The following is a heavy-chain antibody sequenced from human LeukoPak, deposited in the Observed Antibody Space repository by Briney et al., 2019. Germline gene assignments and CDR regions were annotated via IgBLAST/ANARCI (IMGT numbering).Heavy chain of an antibody. V-gene: IGHV4-59*01. CDR2: IYYSGST. CDR3: ARVAKEYWDHYYYYMDV. D-gene: IGHD6-6*01. CDR1: GGSISSYY. J-gene: IGHJ6*03. Sequence: SETLSLTCTVSGGSISSYYWSWIRQPPGKGLEWIGYIYYSGSTNYNPSLRSRVTISVDTSKNQFSLKLSSVTAADTAVYYCARVAKEYWDHYYYYMDVWGKGTTVTVSS.